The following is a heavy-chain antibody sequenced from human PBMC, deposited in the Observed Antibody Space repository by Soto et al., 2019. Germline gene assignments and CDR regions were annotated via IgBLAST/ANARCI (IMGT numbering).Heavy chain of an antibody. Sequence: TLSLTCTVSGGSISSGDYYWSWIRQPPGKGLEWIGYIYYSGSTYYNPSLKSRVTISVDTSKNQFSLKLSSVTAADTAVYYCARDRGAAAGYYFDYWGQGTLVTVSS. V-gene: IGHV4-30-4*01. CDR3: ARDRGAAAGYYFDY. D-gene: IGHD6-13*01. J-gene: IGHJ4*02. CDR2: IYYSGST. CDR1: GGSISSGDYY.